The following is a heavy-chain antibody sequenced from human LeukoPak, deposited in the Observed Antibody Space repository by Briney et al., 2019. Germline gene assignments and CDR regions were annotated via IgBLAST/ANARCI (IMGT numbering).Heavy chain of an antibody. CDR3: ARAPYYYDSSGYYYYFDY. CDR1: GYTFTSYD. CDR2: MNPNSGNT. V-gene: IGHV1-8*01. J-gene: IGHJ4*02. Sequence: GASVKVSSKASGYTFTSYDINWVRQATGQGLEWMGWMNPNSGNTGYAQKFQGRVTMTRNTSISTAYMELSSLRSEDTAVYYCARAPYYYDSSGYYYYFDYWGQGTLDTVSS. D-gene: IGHD3-22*01.